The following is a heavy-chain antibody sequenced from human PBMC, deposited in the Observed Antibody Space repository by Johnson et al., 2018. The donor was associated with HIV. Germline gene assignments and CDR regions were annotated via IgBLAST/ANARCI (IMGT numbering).Heavy chain of an antibody. D-gene: IGHD3-22*01. CDR3: VFGEDYYDSGGHHHGPAAFDF. CDR1: GFTFSDFY. V-gene: IGHV3-11*04. CDR2: ISTTGTTI. Sequence: QVQLVESGGGLVKPGGSLRLSCAASGFTFSDFYMSWIRQAPGRGLEWISYISTTGTTIYYAESVKDRFTISRDNAKNSLYLQMNSLRAEDTALYYCVFGEDYYDSGGHHHGPAAFDFWGLGTMVTVSS. J-gene: IGHJ3*01.